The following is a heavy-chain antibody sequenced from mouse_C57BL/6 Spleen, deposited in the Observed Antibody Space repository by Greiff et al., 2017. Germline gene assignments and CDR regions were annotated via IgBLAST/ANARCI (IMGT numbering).Heavy chain of an antibody. CDR3: TRHEDYAMDY. V-gene: IGHV1-15*01. J-gene: IGHJ4*01. Sequence: VQLQQSGAELVRPGASVTLSCKASGYTFTDYEMHWVKQTPVHGLEWIGAIDPETGGTAYNQKFKGKAILTADKSSSTAYMELRSLTSEDSSVYYCTRHEDYAMDYWGQGTSVTVSS. CDR2: IDPETGGT. CDR1: GYTFTDYE.